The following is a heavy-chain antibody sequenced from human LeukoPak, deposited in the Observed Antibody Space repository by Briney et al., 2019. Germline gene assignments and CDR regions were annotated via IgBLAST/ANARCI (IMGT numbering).Heavy chain of an antibody. J-gene: IGHJ4*02. CDR1: GYTFTTYQ. CDR2: IDPYSDNT. Sequence: ASVKVSCKASGYTFTTYQIHWVRQAPGQGLEWMGGIDPYSDNTNYAQTFQGRVTVTRDTSTSTVYVDLNSLRSEDTAVYYCAREKVGGLFDYWGQGTLVTVSS. D-gene: IGHD1-26*01. CDR3: AREKVGGLFDY. V-gene: IGHV1-46*01.